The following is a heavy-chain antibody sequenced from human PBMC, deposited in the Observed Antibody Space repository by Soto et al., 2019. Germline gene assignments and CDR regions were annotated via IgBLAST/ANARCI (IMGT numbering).Heavy chain of an antibody. CDR3: ASGPRGSSWQTGGFDP. D-gene: IGHD6-13*01. CDR1: GFTFSSYG. CDR2: ISYDGSNK. Sequence: PGGSLRLSCAASGFTFSSYGMHWVRQAPGKGLEWVAVISYDGSNKYYADSVKGRFTISRDNSKNTLYLQMSSLRAEDTAVYYCASGPRGSSWQTGGFDPWGQGTLVTVSS. J-gene: IGHJ5*02. V-gene: IGHV3-30*03.